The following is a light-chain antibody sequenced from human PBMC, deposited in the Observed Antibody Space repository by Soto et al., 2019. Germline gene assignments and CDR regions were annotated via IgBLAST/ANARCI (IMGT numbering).Light chain of an antibody. J-gene: IGLJ1*01. V-gene: IGLV2-14*03. Sequence: QSVLTQPASVSGSPVQSITISCTGTSSDVGGYSYVSWYQQHPGDAPKLMIYHVTNRPSGVSDRFSGSKSGNTASLTISGLQAEDEADYYCSSYTSSTVYIFGTGTKVTVL. CDR2: HVT. CDR3: SSYTSSTVYI. CDR1: SSDVGGYSY.